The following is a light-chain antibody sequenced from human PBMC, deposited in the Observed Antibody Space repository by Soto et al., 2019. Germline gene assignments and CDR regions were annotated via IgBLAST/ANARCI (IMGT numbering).Light chain of an antibody. CDR3: QKYNSAPWT. Sequence: DIQMTQSPSSLSASVGDRVTITCRASQGISNYLAWYQQKPGKVPKLLIYAASTLQSGVPSRFSGSGSGTEFHSTNRRPAPEDVATYYCQKYNSAPWTFGQGTKVEIK. V-gene: IGKV1-27*01. J-gene: IGKJ1*01. CDR2: AAS. CDR1: QGISNY.